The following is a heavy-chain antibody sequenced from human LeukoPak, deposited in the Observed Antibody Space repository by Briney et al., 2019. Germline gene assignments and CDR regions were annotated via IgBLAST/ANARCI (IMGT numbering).Heavy chain of an antibody. CDR2: IKSKTDGGTT. V-gene: IGHV3-15*01. Sequence: GGSLRLSCAASGFTFSNAWMGWVRQAPGKGLEWVGRIKSKTDGGTTDYAAPVKGRFTISRDDSKNTLYLQMNSLKTEDTAVYYCTRILLKWELPGSDAFDIWGEGTMVTVSS. J-gene: IGHJ3*02. D-gene: IGHD1-26*01. CDR1: GFTFSNAW. CDR3: TRILLKWELPGSDAFDI.